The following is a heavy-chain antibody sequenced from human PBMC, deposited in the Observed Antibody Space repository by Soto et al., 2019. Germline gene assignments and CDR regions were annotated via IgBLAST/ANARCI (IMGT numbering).Heavy chain of an antibody. D-gene: IGHD2-2*01. CDR3: AAMTYYYYGLGV. V-gene: IGHV4-30-2*01. Sequence: SDSLYLTRTASGGSISTPGYPWIWIRQPPGKAPASIGYVYNNGNAYPEPSLNSRVTISHDGTKNHFSLMMTSVIDVDTGLYYCAAMTYYYYGLGVWGQGTTGTVSS. CDR1: GGSISTPGYP. J-gene: IGHJ6*02. CDR2: VYNNGNA.